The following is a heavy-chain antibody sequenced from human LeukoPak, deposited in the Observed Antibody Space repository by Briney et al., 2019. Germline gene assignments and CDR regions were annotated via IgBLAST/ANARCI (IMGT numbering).Heavy chain of an antibody. CDR1: GGSISSSNW. Sequence: SETLSLTCAVSGGSISSSNWWSWVRQPPGKGLEWIGEIYHSGSTNYNPSLKSRVTISVDTSKNQFSLKLSSVTAADTAVYYCAREIFDGVTTGGEAFDIWGQGTMVTVSS. J-gene: IGHJ3*02. CDR3: AREIFDGVTTGGEAFDI. CDR2: IYHSGST. V-gene: IGHV4-4*02. D-gene: IGHD4-17*01.